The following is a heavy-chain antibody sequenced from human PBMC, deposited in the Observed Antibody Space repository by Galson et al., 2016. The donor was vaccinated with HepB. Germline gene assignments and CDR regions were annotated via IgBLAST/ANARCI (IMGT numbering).Heavy chain of an antibody. J-gene: IGHJ4*02. CDR1: GFTFSSYS. Sequence: SLRLSCAASGFTFSSYSMHWVRQAPGEGLEWVSSISYSSSYMPYADAVKGRFTISRENARNTVYLQMNSLTAEDTAVYYCGAFRGDSSGYGEYWSQGTLVTVSS. CDR2: ISYSSSYM. D-gene: IGHD5-18*01. V-gene: IGHV3-21*01. CDR3: GAFRGDSSGYGEY.